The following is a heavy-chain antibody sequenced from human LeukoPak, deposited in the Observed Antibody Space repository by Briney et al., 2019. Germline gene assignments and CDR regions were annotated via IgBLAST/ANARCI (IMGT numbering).Heavy chain of an antibody. CDR2: IYYSGTT. CDR1: RGSISSYY. J-gene: IGHJ4*02. D-gene: IGHD2-2*01. Sequence: PSETLSLTCTVSRGSISSYYWSWIRQPPGKGLEWIGYIYYSGTTNYNPSLKSRVTISVDTSKNQFSLRLSSVTAADTAVYYCARAPFVVYNTTFLVWGQGTLVTVSS. CDR3: ARAPFVVYNTTFLV. V-gene: IGHV4-59*01.